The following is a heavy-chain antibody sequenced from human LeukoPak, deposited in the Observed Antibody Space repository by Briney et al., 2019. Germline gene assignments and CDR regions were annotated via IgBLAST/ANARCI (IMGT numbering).Heavy chain of an antibody. CDR2: LYYGVNT. CDR1: GDSVTTTNFY. J-gene: IGHJ6*03. D-gene: IGHD6-13*01. CDR3: ARLRVQQLASSYYMDV. Sequence: PSETLSLTCTVSGDSVTTTNFYWGWIRQAPGKGLEWIGGLYYGVNTYYKPSLKSRVTISVDTSLNQFSLILTSVTAADTGVYYCARLRVQQLASSYYMDVWGKGTTVTVSS. V-gene: IGHV4-39*01.